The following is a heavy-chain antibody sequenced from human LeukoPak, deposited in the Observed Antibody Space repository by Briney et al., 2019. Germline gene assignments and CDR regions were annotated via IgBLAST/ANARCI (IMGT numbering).Heavy chain of an antibody. J-gene: IGHJ4*02. CDR2: IYSGGST. CDR1: GFTVSSNY. D-gene: IGHD3-3*01. CDR3: ARGYDFWSGYLRDD. Sequence: GGSLRLSCAASGFTVSSNYMSWVRQAPGKGLEWVSVIYSGGSTYYADSVKGRFTISRDNSKNTLYLQMNSLRAEDTAVYYCARGYDFWSGYLRDDCGQGTLVTVSS. V-gene: IGHV3-53*01.